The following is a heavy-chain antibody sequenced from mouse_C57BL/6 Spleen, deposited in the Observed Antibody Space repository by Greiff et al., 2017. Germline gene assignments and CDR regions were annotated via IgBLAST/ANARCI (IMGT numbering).Heavy chain of an antibody. CDR2: IDPSDSYT. V-gene: IGHV1-69*01. CDR3: ARRGYGPYFDY. D-gene: IGHD2-2*01. J-gene: IGHJ2*01. CDR1: GYTFTSYW. Sequence: VKLQQPGAELVMPGASVKLSCKASGYTFTSYWMHWVKQRPGQGLEWIGEIDPSDSYTNYNQKFKGKSTLTVDKSSSTAYMQLSSLTSEDSAVYECARRGYGPYFDYWGQGTTLTVSS.